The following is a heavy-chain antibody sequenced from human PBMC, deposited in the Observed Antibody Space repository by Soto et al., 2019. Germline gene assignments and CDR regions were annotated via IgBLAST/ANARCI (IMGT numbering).Heavy chain of an antibody. CDR1: GGSISSGGYY. J-gene: IGHJ4*02. CDR3: ARDVPGLAAADEYYFDY. CDR2: IYYSGGT. V-gene: IGHV4-31*03. D-gene: IGHD6-13*01. Sequence: QVQLQESGPGLVKPSQTLSLTCTVSGGSISSGGYYWSWIRQHPGKGLEWIGYIYYSGGTYYNPSLKSRVTISVDTSKNQFSLKLSSVTAADTAVYYCARDVPGLAAADEYYFDYWGQGTLVTVSS.